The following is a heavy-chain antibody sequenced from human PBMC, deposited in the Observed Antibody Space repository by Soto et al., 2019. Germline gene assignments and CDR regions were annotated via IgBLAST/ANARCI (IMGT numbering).Heavy chain of an antibody. CDR2: ISYDGSNK. J-gene: IGHJ6*02. Sequence: GGSLRLSCAASVFTFSSYGMHWVRQAPGKGLEWVAVISYDGSNKYYADSVKGRFTISRDNSKNTLYLQMNSLRAEDTAVYYCAKDSLPAAFTYYYYGMDVWGQGTTVTVSS. CDR1: VFTFSSYG. V-gene: IGHV3-30*18. CDR3: AKDSLPAAFTYYYYGMDV. D-gene: IGHD2-2*01.